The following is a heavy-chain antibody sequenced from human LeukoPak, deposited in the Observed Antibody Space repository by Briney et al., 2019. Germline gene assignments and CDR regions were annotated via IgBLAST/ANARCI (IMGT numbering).Heavy chain of an antibody. CDR3: ARGGRPDV. V-gene: IGHV4-59*02. CDR1: GGAVSSYY. CDR2: IYYSGST. D-gene: IGHD5-12*01. J-gene: IGHJ6*04. Sequence: PSETLSLTCIVSGGAVSSYYWSWIRQPPGKGLEWIGYIYYSGSTSYNPSLKSRVRMSVDMSKHQFSLNLTSVTAADTAVYYCARGGRPDVWGKGTTVTVSS.